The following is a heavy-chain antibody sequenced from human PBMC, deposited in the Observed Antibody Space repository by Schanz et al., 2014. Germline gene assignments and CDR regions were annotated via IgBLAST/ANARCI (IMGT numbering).Heavy chain of an antibody. CDR1: GFTFNSYA. V-gene: IGHV3-23*01. J-gene: IGHJ6*02. CDR3: AKGMGYCSGGTCYDYYYYGLDV. D-gene: IGHD2-15*01. Sequence: EGQLLESGGGLIQPGGSLRLSCAASGFTFNSYAMTWVRQAPGKGLEWVSSISHSGGSKYYADSVKGRFTISRDNSENTLYLQMNSLSADDTAVFYCAKGMGYCSGGTCYDYYYYGLDVWGQGTTGTVSS. CDR2: ISHSGGSK.